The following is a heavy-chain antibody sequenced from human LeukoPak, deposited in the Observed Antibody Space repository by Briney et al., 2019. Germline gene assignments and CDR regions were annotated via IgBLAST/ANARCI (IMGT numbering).Heavy chain of an antibody. Sequence: PGGSLRLSCAASRFTFSSYVMTWVRQAPGKGLEWVSAITGTGDTTYYTHSVRGRFTISRDNSKNTPYLQMNSLRADDTAVYYCAKEGYASGWLDSWGQGTLVTVSS. CDR1: RFTFSSYV. CDR3: AKEGYASGWLDS. V-gene: IGHV3-23*01. D-gene: IGHD6-19*01. CDR2: ITGTGDTT. J-gene: IGHJ4*02.